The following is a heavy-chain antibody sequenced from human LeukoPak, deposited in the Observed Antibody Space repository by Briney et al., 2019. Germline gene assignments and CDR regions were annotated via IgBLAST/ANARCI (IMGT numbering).Heavy chain of an antibody. CDR3: AKDWQGFGY. J-gene: IGHJ4*02. D-gene: IGHD3-10*01. CDR2: ISGSGDST. Sequence: GGSLRLSCAASGFTFSSYAMTWVRQAPGKGLEWVSGISGSGDSTYYADSVKGRFTISRDNSKNTLYLQMNSLRAEDTAVYYCAKDWQGFGYWGQGTLVTVSS. CDR1: GFTFSSYA. V-gene: IGHV3-23*01.